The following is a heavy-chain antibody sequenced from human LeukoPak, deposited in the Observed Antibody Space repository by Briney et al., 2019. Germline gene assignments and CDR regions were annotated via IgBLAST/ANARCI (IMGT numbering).Heavy chain of an antibody. CDR1: GITFSNYA. Sequence: GGSLRLSCVASGITFSNYAVSWVRQAPEKGLDWVSVISGSAHKIRYADSAKGRFTISRDNSENIVYLQMNNLRVEDTAVYYCAGRPTGYSSGYIHWGQGTLVTVSS. J-gene: IGHJ4*02. V-gene: IGHV3-23*01. CDR3: AGRPTGYSSGYIH. D-gene: IGHD5-18*01. CDR2: ISGSAHKI.